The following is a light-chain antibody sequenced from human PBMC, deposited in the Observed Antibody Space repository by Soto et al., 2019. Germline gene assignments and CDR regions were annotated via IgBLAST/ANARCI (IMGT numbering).Light chain of an antibody. Sequence: DIPISLSPSSGPPPVPARVTIKCRASRASGGWLAWYKQKPGRAPKLLIYAAAVLQSGVPLRFSGGGSGADFNLTISSLQPEDFATYYCQQGHSFPWTFGQGTKVDIK. V-gene: IGKV1-12*01. J-gene: IGKJ1*01. CDR3: QQGHSFPWT. CDR1: RASGGW. CDR2: AAA.